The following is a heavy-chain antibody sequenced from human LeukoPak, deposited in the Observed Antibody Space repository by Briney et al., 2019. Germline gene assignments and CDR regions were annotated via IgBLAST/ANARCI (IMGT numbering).Heavy chain of an antibody. CDR3: ARPARYCSSTSCYTFDY. CDR2: IYYSGST. CDR1: GFTFDDYA. D-gene: IGHD2-2*02. J-gene: IGHJ4*02. V-gene: IGHV4-59*08. Sequence: GSLRLSCAASGFTFDDYAMHWVRQPPGKGLEWIGYIYYSGSTNYNPSFKSRVTISVDTSKNQFSLKLSSVTAADTAVYYCARPARYCSSTSCYTFDYWGQGTLVTVSS.